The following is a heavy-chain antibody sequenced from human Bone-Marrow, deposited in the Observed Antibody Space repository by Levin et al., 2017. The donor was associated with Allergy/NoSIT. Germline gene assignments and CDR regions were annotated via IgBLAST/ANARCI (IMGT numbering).Heavy chain of an antibody. Sequence: GGSLRLSCAASGFTFSSYGMHWVRQAPGKGLEWVAVIWYDGSNKYYADSVKGRFTISRDNSKNTLYLQMNSLRAEDTAVYYCARDHTPEDLDIVVVPAAIGRHYYYYYGMDVWGQGTTVTVSS. D-gene: IGHD2-2*01. CDR3: ARDHTPEDLDIVVVPAAIGRHYYYYYGMDV. V-gene: IGHV3-33*01. CDR2: IWYDGSNK. J-gene: IGHJ6*02. CDR1: GFTFSSYG.